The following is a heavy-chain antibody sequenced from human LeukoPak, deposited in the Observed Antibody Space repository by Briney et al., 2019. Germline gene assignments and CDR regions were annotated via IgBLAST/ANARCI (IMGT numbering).Heavy chain of an antibody. Sequence: SVKASCKASGGTFSSYAISWVRQAPGQGLEWMGGIIPIFGTANYAQKFQGRVTITTDESTSTAYMELSSLRSEDTAVYYCAREVAAAGLDAFDIWGQGTMVTVSS. CDR2: IIPIFGTA. CDR1: GGTFSSYA. V-gene: IGHV1-69*05. J-gene: IGHJ3*02. D-gene: IGHD6-13*01. CDR3: AREVAAAGLDAFDI.